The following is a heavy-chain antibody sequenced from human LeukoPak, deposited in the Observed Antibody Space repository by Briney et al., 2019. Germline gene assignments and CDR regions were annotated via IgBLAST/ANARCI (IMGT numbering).Heavy chain of an antibody. CDR1: GFTFSSYA. J-gene: IGHJ4*02. Sequence: GGSLRLSCAASGFTFSSYAMHWVRQAPGKGLEWVAFIRYDGSNKYYADSVKGRFTISNSKNTLYLQMNSLRAEDTAVYYCAKLHGNFDYWGQGTLVTVSS. CDR2: IRYDGSNK. CDR3: AKLHGNFDY. D-gene: IGHD2-15*01. V-gene: IGHV3-30*02.